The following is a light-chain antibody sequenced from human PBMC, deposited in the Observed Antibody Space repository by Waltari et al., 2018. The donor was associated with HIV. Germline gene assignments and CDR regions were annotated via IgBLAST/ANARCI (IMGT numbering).Light chain of an antibody. CDR2: EAA. V-gene: IGKV3-15*01. CDR3: QQYDSGPRGIT. J-gene: IGKJ2*01. Sequence: EIVMTQSPPTLSVSPGQRVTLSCRASQTISAKVAWYQQRPGQAPRLLIYEAATRPTGIPARFSGSGSGTEFTLTISSLQSKDFATYFCQQYDSGPRGITFGQGTMLEIK. CDR1: QTISAK.